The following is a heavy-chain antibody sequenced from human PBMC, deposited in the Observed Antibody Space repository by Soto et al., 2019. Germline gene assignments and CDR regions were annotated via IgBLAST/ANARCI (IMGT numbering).Heavy chain of an antibody. D-gene: IGHD1-26*01. CDR1: GFTFSSYA. CDR3: AGGGGGVGATGGLGY. CDR2: ISYDGSNK. J-gene: IGHJ4*02. V-gene: IGHV3-30-3*01. Sequence: QVQLVESGGGVVQPGRSLRLSCAASGFTFSSYAMHWVRQAPGKGLEWVAVISYDGSNKYYADSVKGRFTISRDNSKNALYRQRNGLRAEDRAVYYGAGGGGGVGATGGLGYWGQGTLVTVSS.